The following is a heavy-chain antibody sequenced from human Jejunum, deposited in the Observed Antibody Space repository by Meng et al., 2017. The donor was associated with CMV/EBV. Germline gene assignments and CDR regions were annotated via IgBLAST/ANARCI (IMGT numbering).Heavy chain of an antibody. CDR2: IYYTGGT. V-gene: IGHV4-59*01. CDR1: GGSISGSY. Sequence: SLPCPVSGGSISGSYWSWIRQPPGKGLEWVGYIYYTGGTNYNPSLESRASIALDRSKNQISLKLTSVTAADTAVYYCARVRGGFDPWGQGTLVTVSS. CDR3: ARVRGGFDP. J-gene: IGHJ5*02.